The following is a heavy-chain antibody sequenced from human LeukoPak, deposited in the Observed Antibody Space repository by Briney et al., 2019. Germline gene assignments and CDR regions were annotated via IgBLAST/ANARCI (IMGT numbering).Heavy chain of an antibody. J-gene: IGHJ4*02. CDR2: ISSSSSYI. V-gene: IGHV3-21*01. CDR3: ARGKDMTTVTTDLDY. D-gene: IGHD4-17*01. Sequence: GGYLRLSCAASGFTFSSYSMNWVRQAPGKGLEWVSSISSSSSYIYYADSVKGRFTISRDNAKNSLYLQMNSLRAEDTAVYYCARGKDMTTVTTDLDYWGQGTLVTVSS. CDR1: GFTFSSYS.